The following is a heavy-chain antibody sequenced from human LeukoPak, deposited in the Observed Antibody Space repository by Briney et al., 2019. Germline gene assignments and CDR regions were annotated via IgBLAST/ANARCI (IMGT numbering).Heavy chain of an antibody. CDR1: GYTLTELS. V-gene: IGHV1-24*01. J-gene: IGHJ4*02. CDR3: ATSWGSGSYYFDY. CDR2: FDPEDGET. D-gene: IGHD1-26*01. Sequence: GASVKVSCKVSGYTLTELSMHWVRQAPGKGLEWMGGFDPEDGETIYAQRFQGRVTMTEDTSTDTAYMELSSLRSEDTAVYYCATSWGSGSYYFDYWGQGTLVTVSS.